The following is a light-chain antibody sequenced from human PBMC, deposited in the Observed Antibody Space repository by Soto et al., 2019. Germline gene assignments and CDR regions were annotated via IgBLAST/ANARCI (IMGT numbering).Light chain of an antibody. CDR1: SSDVGGYKY. CDR3: SSYTTSNTLGV. V-gene: IGLV2-14*01. Sequence: QSALTQPASVSGSPGQSITISCTGTSSDVGGYKYVSWYQQHPGKAPKLMIYDVSHRPSGVSNRFSGSQSGNTDSLNISGLQAADEAYYYCSSYTTSNTLGVFGGGTKLTVL. CDR2: DVS. J-gene: IGLJ2*01.